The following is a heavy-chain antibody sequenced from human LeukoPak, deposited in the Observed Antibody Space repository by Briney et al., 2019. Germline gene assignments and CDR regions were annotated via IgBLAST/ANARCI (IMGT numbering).Heavy chain of an antibody. CDR1: GGSISSSSYY. CDR2: IYYSGST. V-gene: IGHV4-39*01. Sequence: SETLSRTSTVSGGSISSSSYYWGWIRQPPGKGLEWIGSIYYSGSTYYNPSLKSRVTISVDTSKNQFSLKLSSVTASDTAVYYCASYDSSGWVDYWGQGTLVTVSS. CDR3: ASYDSSGWVDY. D-gene: IGHD3-22*01. J-gene: IGHJ4*02.